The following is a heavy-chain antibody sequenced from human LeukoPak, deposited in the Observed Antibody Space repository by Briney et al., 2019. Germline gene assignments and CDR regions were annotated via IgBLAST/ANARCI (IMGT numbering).Heavy chain of an antibody. CDR2: IYYSGST. J-gene: IGHJ2*01. CDR3: ARRGSSWYGLVWYFDL. Sequence: PSETLSLTCTVSGGSISSYYWSWIRQPPGKGLEWIGYIYYSGSTNYNPSLKSRVTISVDTSKNQFSLKLSSVTAADTAVYYCARRGSSWYGLVWYFDLWGSGTLVTVSS. V-gene: IGHV4-59*08. CDR1: GGSISSYY. D-gene: IGHD6-13*01.